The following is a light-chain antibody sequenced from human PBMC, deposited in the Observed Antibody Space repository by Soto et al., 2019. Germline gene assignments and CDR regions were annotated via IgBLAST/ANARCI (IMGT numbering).Light chain of an antibody. V-gene: IGLV2-14*01. Sequence: QSALTQPASVSGSPGQSITISCTGTSSDVGGYNYVSWYQQHPGKAPKLMIYDVSNRPSGVSNRFSGSKSGNTASLTISGLQADDEADYYCSSYTTSSPHVVFGGGTNLTVL. CDR1: SSDVGGYNY. CDR2: DVS. CDR3: SSYTTSSPHVV. J-gene: IGLJ2*01.